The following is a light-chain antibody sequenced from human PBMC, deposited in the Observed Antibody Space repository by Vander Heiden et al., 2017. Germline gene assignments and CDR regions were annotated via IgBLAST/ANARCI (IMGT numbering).Light chain of an antibody. J-gene: IGKJ1*01. CDR1: QGITDD. CDR2: AIS. V-gene: IGKV1-6*01. Sequence: AIQMSQSPPPLSASVGDRVTLPSPASQGITDDLNWYQKKPGKAPKLLIYAISNLLSGVPTRFSGSGSGTDFTLTISSLQPEDVATYYCLQDHKYPWTFGQGTKVEVK. CDR3: LQDHKYPWT.